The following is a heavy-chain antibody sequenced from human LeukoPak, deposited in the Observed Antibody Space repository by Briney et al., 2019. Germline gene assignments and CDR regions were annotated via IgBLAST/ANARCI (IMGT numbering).Heavy chain of an antibody. Sequence: GGSLRLSCASSGFIFSSYSMNWVRQAPGKGLELVSSNSLSGTYIYYADSLKGRFTISRANAKNSLYLQMNSLRAEDMAVYYCARDRQFDYWGQGTLVTVSS. CDR1: GFIFSSYS. J-gene: IGHJ4*02. V-gene: IGHV3-21*01. CDR3: ARDRQFDY. CDR2: NSLSGTYI.